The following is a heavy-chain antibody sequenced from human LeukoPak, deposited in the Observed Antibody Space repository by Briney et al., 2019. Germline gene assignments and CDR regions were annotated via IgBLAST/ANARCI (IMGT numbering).Heavy chain of an antibody. CDR3: AKDGGGSGCSCYSDGMDV. CDR1: GFTFSSYG. V-gene: IGHV3-30*18. CDR2: ISYDGSNK. D-gene: IGHD2-15*01. Sequence: GRSLRLSCAASGFTFSSYGMHWVRQAPGEGLEWVALISYDGSNKYYADSVKGRFTISRDNSKNTLYLQMNSLRAEDTAVYYCAKDGGGSGCSCYSDGMDVWGKGTTVTVSS. J-gene: IGHJ6*04.